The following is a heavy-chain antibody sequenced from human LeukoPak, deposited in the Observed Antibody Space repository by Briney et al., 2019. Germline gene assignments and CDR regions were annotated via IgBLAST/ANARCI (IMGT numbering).Heavy chain of an antibody. CDR3: ATLRRGYSYGPDQGYNFDY. J-gene: IGHJ4*02. CDR2: FDPEDGET. V-gene: IGHV1-24*01. CDR1: GYTLTELS. Sequence: GASVKVSCKVSGYTLTELSMHWVRQAPGKGLEWMGGFDPEDGETIYAQKFQGRVTMTEDTSTDTAYMELSSLRSEDTAVYYCATLRRGYSYGPDQGYNFDYWGQGTLVTVSS. D-gene: IGHD5-18*01.